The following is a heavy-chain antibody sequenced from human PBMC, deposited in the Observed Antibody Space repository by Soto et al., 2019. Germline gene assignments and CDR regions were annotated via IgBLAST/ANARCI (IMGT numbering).Heavy chain of an antibody. V-gene: IGHV3-30-3*01. CDR3: ARGTKIVVLPVAPALDP. CDR1: GFSFSSYV. CDR2: ISYDGSND. J-gene: IGHJ5*02. D-gene: IGHD2-2*01. Sequence: QVQLVESGGGVVQPGRSLRLSCAASGFSFSSYVMHWVRQAPGKGLEWVAFISYDGSNDYYADSVKGRFTISRDNYKNTLYLQMNSLRVEDTAVYYFARGTKIVVLPVAPALDPWCQGALVTVSS.